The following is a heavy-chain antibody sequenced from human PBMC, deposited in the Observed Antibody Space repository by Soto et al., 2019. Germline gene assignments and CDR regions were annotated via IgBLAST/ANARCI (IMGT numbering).Heavy chain of an antibody. CDR3: ARGDTVTYYGMDV. V-gene: IGHV3-53*01. CDR2: IYSGGST. J-gene: IGHJ6*02. D-gene: IGHD4-17*01. Sequence: GGSLRLSCAASGFTVSSNYLSWVRQAPGKGLEWVSVIYSGGSTYYADSVKGRFTISRDNSKNTLHLQMNSLRAEDTAVYYCARGDTVTYYGMDVWGQGTTVTVSS. CDR1: GFTVSSNY.